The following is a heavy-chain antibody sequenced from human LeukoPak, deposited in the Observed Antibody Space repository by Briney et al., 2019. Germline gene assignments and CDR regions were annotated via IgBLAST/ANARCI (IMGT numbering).Heavy chain of an antibody. V-gene: IGHV4-61*01. J-gene: IGHJ4*02. CDR3: ARLVVPAAPDY. Sequence: PSEPVSPTCTLSGDSISRSRHHRSCVRHPPRQALEWIGYVYYSGSTNYNPSFKSRVTISVDTSKNQFSLKLISVTAADTAVYYCARLVVPAAPDYWGQGTLVTVSS. CDR2: VYYSGST. CDR1: GDSISRSRHH. D-gene: IGHD2-2*01.